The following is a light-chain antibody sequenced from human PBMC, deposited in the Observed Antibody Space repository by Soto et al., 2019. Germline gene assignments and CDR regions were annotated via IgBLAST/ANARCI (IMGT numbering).Light chain of an antibody. V-gene: IGLV2-14*01. J-gene: IGLJ3*02. CDR1: SSDVGGYNY. CDR3: SSYTTSYTQV. CDR2: EVS. Sequence: QSVLTQPASVSGSPGQSITISCTGTSSDVGGYNYVSWYQHHPGKAPKLMIYEVSNRPSGVSNRFSGSKSGNTASLSISGLQAEDEADYYCSSYTTSYTQVFGGGTQLTFL.